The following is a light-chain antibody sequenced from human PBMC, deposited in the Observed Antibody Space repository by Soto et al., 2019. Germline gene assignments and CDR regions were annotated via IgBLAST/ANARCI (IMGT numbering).Light chain of an antibody. Sequence: QSVLTQPPSASGTPGQRVTISCSGSSSNIGSKTVNWYQQLPGTAPKLLIHTNNQRPSGVPDRFSGSKSGTSASLVVSGLQSEDEADYYCAAWDDSLNGWVFGGGTKVTVL. CDR1: SSNIGSKT. V-gene: IGLV1-44*01. J-gene: IGLJ2*01. CDR3: AAWDDSLNGWV. CDR2: TNN.